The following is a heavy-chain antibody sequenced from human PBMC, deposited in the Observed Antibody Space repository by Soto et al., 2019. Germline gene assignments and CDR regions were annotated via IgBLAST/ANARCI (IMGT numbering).Heavy chain of an antibody. J-gene: IGHJ4*02. Sequence: TSVKVSCEASGDTFTGYAMHWVRQAPGQRLEWMGWINAGNGNTKYSQKFQGRVTITRDTSASTAYMELNSLRAEDTAVYYCARDQGYSHYWGQGTLVTVSS. V-gene: IGHV1-3*01. CDR3: ARDQGYSHY. CDR2: INAGNGNT. CDR1: GDTFTGYA. D-gene: IGHD5-18*01.